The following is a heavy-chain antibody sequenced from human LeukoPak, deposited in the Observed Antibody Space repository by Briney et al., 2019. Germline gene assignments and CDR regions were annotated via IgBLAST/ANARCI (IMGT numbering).Heavy chain of an antibody. CDR2: IYYSGST. CDR1: GGSISSYY. CDR3: ARAIKGVVIGAFDI. D-gene: IGHD3-3*01. J-gene: IGHJ3*02. V-gene: IGHV4-59*01. Sequence: SETLSLTCTVSGGSISSYYWSWIRQPPGKGLEWIGYIYYSGSTNYNPSLKSRVTISVDTSKNQFSLKLSSVTAADTAVYYCARAIKGVVIGAFDIWGQGAMVTVSS.